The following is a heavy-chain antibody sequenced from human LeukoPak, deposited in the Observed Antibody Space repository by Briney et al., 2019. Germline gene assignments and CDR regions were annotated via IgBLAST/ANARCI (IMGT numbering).Heavy chain of an antibody. D-gene: IGHD2-15*01. CDR1: GFTFSTYW. CDR2: VKKDGTEE. V-gene: IGHV3-7*05. J-gene: IGHJ6*02. CDR3: ARDRMNGMDV. Sequence: GESLRLSCAASGFTFSTYWMSWVRQAPGKGLEWVAIVKKDGTEENYVDSVKGRFTISRDNARNPLFLEMNSLRVEDTAVYFCARDRMNGMDVWGQGTTVTVSS.